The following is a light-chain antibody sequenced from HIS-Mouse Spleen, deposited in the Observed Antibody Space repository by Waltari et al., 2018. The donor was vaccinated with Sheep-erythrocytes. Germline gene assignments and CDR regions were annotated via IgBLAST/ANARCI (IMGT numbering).Light chain of an antibody. J-gene: IGKJ2*01. Sequence: AIQMTQFPSSLFASVGDSVTITCRASQGIRNDLVWYQQKPGKAPRLLIYAASSLQSGVPSRFSGSGSGTDFTITISSLQPEYFATYYCLQDYNYPYTVGQGTKLEIK. CDR3: LQDYNYPYT. V-gene: IGKV1-6*01. CDR1: QGIRND. CDR2: AAS.